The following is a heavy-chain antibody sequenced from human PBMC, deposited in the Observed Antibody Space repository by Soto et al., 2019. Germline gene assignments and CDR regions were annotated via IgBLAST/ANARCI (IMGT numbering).Heavy chain of an antibody. J-gene: IGHJ4*02. D-gene: IGHD2-2*01. CDR3: ARGVPTRFPFDS. Sequence: QVQLVQSGAEVKKPGASVKVSCKASGYTFTSYDINWVRQATGQGLEWMGWMNPNSGNTGYAQKFQGRVTMTRNTSISTAYIELSSLRSDDTAVYYCARGVPTRFPFDSWRQGTLVTVSS. CDR2: MNPNSGNT. V-gene: IGHV1-8*01. CDR1: GYTFTSYD.